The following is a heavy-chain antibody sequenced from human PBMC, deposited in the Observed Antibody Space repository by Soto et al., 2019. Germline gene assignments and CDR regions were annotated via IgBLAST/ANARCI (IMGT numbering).Heavy chain of an antibody. CDR1: GCRVIDCV. Sequence: GGSLRLSCAVSGCRVIDCVMQWVRQAPGKGLEWVSSISATGTYIFYADSVKGRFTISRDNAQNSVHLQMNSLGAEDTAVYYCARDWGADAYTSDYWGRGMLVTVSS. CDR3: ARDWGADAYTSDY. D-gene: IGHD3-16*01. V-gene: IGHV3-21*01. CDR2: ISATGTYI. J-gene: IGHJ4*02.